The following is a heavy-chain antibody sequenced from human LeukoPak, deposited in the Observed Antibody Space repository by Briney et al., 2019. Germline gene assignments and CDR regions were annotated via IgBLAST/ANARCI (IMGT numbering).Heavy chain of an antibody. CDR2: ISGSGGST. Sequence: GGSLRLSCAASGFTFSSYAMSWVRQAPGKGLEWVSAISGSGGSTYYADSVKGRFTISRDNSKNTLYLQMNSLRAEDTAVYYCAKQPGLMTPPRAGYFQHWGQGTLVTVSS. J-gene: IGHJ1*01. V-gene: IGHV3-23*01. CDR1: GFTFSSYA. CDR3: AKQPGLMTPPRAGYFQH. D-gene: IGHD1-14*01.